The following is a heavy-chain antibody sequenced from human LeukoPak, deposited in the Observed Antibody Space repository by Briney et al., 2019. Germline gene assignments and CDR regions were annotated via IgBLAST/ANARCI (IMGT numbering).Heavy chain of an antibody. V-gene: IGHV4-38-2*02. Sequence: SETLSLTCTVSGGSISSYYWSWIRQPPGKGLEWIGSIYHSGSTYYNPSLKSRVTISVDTSKNQFSLKLSSVTAADTAVYYCARDLIEWELRYFDYWGQGTLVTVSS. CDR1: GGSISSYY. D-gene: IGHD1-26*01. CDR2: IYHSGST. CDR3: ARDLIEWELRYFDY. J-gene: IGHJ4*02.